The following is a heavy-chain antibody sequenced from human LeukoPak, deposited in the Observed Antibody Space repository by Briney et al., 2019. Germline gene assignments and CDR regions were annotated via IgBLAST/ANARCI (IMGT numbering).Heavy chain of an antibody. Sequence: PGGSLRLSCAASGFTFSSYNMNWVRQAPGKGLEWVSSISSSSSYIYYADSVKGRFTISRDNAKNSLYLQMNSLRAEDTAVYYCARGNDYGDYYFDYWGQGTLVTVSS. CDR3: ARGNDYGDYYFDY. J-gene: IGHJ4*02. D-gene: IGHD4-17*01. V-gene: IGHV3-21*04. CDR1: GFTFSSYN. CDR2: ISSSSSYI.